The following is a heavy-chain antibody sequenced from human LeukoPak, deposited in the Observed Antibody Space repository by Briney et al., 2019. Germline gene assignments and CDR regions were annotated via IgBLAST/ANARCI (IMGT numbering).Heavy chain of an antibody. CDR3: ARHRLGSSSWDFDY. V-gene: IGHV4-59*08. CDR2: IYYSGST. J-gene: IGHJ4*02. D-gene: IGHD6-13*01. Sequence: SKTLSLTCTVSGGTISSYYWSWIRQPPGKGLEWIGYIYYSGSTNYNPSLKSRVTISVDTSKNQFSLKLSSVTAADTAVYYCARHRLGSSSWDFDYWGQGTLVTVSS. CDR1: GGTISSYY.